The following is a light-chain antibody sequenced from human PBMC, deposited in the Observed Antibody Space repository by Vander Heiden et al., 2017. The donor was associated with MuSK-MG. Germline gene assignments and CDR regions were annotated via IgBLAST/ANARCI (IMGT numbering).Light chain of an antibody. J-gene: IGKJ5*01. CDR1: QSISSY. CDR3: QQSYSTPQT. V-gene: IGKV1-39*01. Sequence: DIQMTPSPSSLSASVGDRVTITCRASQSISSYLNWYQQKPGKAPKLLIYAASSLQSGVPSRFSGSGSGTDFTLTISSLQPEDFATYYCQQSYSTPQTFGQGTRLEIK. CDR2: AAS.